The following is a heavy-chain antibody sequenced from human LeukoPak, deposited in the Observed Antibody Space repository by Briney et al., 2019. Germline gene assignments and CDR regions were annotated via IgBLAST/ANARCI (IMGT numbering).Heavy chain of an antibody. V-gene: IGHV3-11*05. J-gene: IGHJ4*02. CDR1: GFTFSDYY. CDR2: ISASSSST. Sequence: GSLRLSCAASGFTFSDYYMSWIRQAPGKGLEWVSYISASSSSTNYADPVKGRFTISRDNAKNSLFLQMNSLRAEDTAVYYCARDRGGAAAYWGQGTLVTVSS. CDR3: ARDRGGAAAY. D-gene: IGHD3-16*01.